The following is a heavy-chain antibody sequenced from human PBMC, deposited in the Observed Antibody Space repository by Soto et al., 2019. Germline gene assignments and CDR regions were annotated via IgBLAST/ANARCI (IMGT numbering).Heavy chain of an antibody. CDR3: AGGGSIVVATRRLMDV. CDR2: ICNSGST. Sequence: QGQLQESGPGLLKPSETLSLTCTVSGGSIRSYCWTWIRQPPGEGLEWIGCICNSGSTNYNPSLKSRVTISVDTQMNQFSLQLSSVTVADTAVYYCAGGGSIVVATRRLMDVWAKGTTVTVSS. J-gene: IGHJ6*03. V-gene: IGHV4-59*03. D-gene: IGHD3-22*01. CDR1: GGSIRSYC.